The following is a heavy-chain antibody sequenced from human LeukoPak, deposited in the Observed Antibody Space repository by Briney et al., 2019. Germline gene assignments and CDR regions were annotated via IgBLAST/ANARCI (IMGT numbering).Heavy chain of an antibody. D-gene: IGHD1-7*01. CDR3: AKDVYNWNFYFDY. CDR1: GFTFSSYA. CDR2: ISASGYST. J-gene: IGHJ4*02. Sequence: GGSPRLSCAASGFTFSSYAMSWVRQAPGKGLEWVSAISASGYSTYYADSVKGRFTISRDNSKKTLYLQMNSLRAEDTAIFYCAKDVYNWNFYFDYWGQGTLVTVSS. V-gene: IGHV3-23*01.